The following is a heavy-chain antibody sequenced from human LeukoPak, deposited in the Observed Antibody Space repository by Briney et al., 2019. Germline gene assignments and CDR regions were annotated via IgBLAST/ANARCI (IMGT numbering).Heavy chain of an antibody. J-gene: IGHJ6*02. CDR3: AKVRTYFYHGLDV. D-gene: IGHD1-14*01. CDR2: ISGTTSGT. V-gene: IGHV3-23*01. Sequence: PGGSLRLSCAASGFTFGSYWMNWARQAPGKGLEWVSGISGTTSGTYYADSVKGRFTISRDNSKNTLFLQVNSLRAEDTAVYYCAKVRTYFYHGLDVWGQGTTVTVSS. CDR1: GFTFGSYW.